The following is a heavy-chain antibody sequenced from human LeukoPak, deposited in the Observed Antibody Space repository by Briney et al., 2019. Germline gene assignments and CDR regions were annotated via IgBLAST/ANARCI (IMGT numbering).Heavy chain of an antibody. Sequence: GESLQISCKGSGYIFTSYWIGWGRQMPGKGLEWMGIIYPGDSDTRYSPSFQGQVTISADKSISTAYLQWSSLKASDTAMYYCARLGPVDRVDYGMDVWGKGTTVTVSS. D-gene: IGHD3-3*01. J-gene: IGHJ6*04. CDR1: GYIFTSYW. V-gene: IGHV5-51*01. CDR3: ARLGPVDRVDYGMDV. CDR2: IYPGDSDT.